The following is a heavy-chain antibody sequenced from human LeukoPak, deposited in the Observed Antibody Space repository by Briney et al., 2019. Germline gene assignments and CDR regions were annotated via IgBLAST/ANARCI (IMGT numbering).Heavy chain of an antibody. CDR2: INHSGST. J-gene: IGHJ4*02. D-gene: IGHD3-22*01. CDR3: ARETLTYYYDSSYDY. V-gene: IGHV4-34*01. Sequence: SETLSLTCAVYGGSFSGYYWSWIRQPPGKGLEWIGEINHSGSTNYNPSLKSRVTISVDTSKNQFSLKLSSVTAADTAVYYCARETLTYYYDSSYDYWGQGTLVTVSS. CDR1: GGSFSGYY.